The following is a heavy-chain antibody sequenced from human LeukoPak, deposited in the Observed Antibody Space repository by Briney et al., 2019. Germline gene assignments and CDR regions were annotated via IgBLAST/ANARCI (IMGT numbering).Heavy chain of an antibody. CDR3: AGVRPTYYYDSSGYYAHLRLDYFDY. D-gene: IGHD3-22*01. CDR2: INHSGST. J-gene: IGHJ4*02. V-gene: IGHV4-34*01. CDR1: GGSFSGYY. Sequence: SETLSLTCAVYGGSFSGYYRSWIRQPPGKGLEWIGEINHSGSTNYNPSLKSRVTISVDTSKNQFSLKLSSVTAADTAVYYCAGVRPTYYYDSSGYYAHLRLDYFDYWGQGTLVTVSS.